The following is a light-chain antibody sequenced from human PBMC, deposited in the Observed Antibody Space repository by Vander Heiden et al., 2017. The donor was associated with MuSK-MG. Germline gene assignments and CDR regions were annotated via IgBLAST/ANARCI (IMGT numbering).Light chain of an antibody. J-gene: IGLJ3*02. CDR2: GKN. CDR1: SLRSYY. V-gene: IGLV3-19*01. Sequence: SSELTQAPAVSVALGQTVRITCQGDSLRSYYASWYQQKPGQAPLLVIYGKNNRPSWIPDRFSGSSSGNTASLTITGAQAEDEADDYCNSRDSSGNHLGVFGGGTKLTVL. CDR3: NSRDSSGNHLGV.